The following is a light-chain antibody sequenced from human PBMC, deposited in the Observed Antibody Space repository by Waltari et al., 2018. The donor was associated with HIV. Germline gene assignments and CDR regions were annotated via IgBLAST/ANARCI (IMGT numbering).Light chain of an antibody. Sequence: QSALTQPPSASGPPGQSVTISCTGTSSDVGGYNYVSWYQQHPGKAPKLMIYEVSKRPSGVPDLFAVCKSGNTASLTVSGLQAEDDADYYCSSYAGTNNPLYVVGTGTKVTVL. CDR3: SSYAGTNNPLYV. CDR1: SSDVGGYNY. V-gene: IGLV2-8*01. CDR2: EVS. J-gene: IGLJ1*01.